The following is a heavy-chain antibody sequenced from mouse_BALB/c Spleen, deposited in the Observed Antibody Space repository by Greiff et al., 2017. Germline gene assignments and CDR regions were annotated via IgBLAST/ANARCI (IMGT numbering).Heavy chain of an antibody. CDR3: AREKDAMDY. J-gene: IGHJ4*01. CDR1: GFDFSRYW. CDR2: INPDSSTI. V-gene: IGHV4-1*02. Sequence: EVHLVESGGGLVQPGGSLKLSCAASGFDFSRYWMSWVRQAPGKGLEWIGEINPDSSTINYTPSLKDKFIISRDNAKNTLYLQMSKVRSEDTALYYCAREKDAMDYWGQGTSVTVSS.